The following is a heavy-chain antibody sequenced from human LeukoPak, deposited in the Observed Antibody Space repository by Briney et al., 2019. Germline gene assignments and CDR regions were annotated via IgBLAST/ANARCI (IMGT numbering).Heavy chain of an antibody. CDR1: GYSISSGYY. CDR3: AREAGSGTYYDFDY. V-gene: IGHV4-38-2*02. CDR2: IYYSGST. D-gene: IGHD3-10*01. J-gene: IGHJ4*02. Sequence: KPSETLSLTCTVSGYSISSGYYWGWIRQPPGKGLEWIGSIYYSGSTYYNPSLKSRVTISVDTSKNLFSLKLTSVTAADTAVYYCAREAGSGTYYDFDYWGQGTLVTVSS.